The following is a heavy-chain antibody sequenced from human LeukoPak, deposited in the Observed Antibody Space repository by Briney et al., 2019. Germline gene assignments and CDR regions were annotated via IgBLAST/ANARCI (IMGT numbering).Heavy chain of an antibody. CDR2: IYTSGST. CDR3: ARQTCRGATCYRVDQYYYMDV. Sequence: PSETLSLTCTVSGGSISSYFWSWIRQPAGKGLEWIGRIYTSGSTNYNPSLKSRVTISIDTSKSQFSLKLASVTAADTGVYYCARQTCRGATCYRVDQYYYMDVWGKGTTVTVSS. CDR1: GGSISSYF. D-gene: IGHD2-15*01. J-gene: IGHJ6*03. V-gene: IGHV4-4*07.